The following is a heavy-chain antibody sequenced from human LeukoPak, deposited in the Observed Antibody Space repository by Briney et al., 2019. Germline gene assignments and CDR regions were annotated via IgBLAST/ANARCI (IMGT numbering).Heavy chain of an antibody. CDR1: GGSFSGYY. V-gene: IGHV4-34*01. CDR2: INHSGST. CDR3: ARILWRTMVPNNWFDP. Sequence: PSETLSLTCAVYGGSFSGYYWSWIRQPPGKGLEWIGEINHSGSTNYNPSLKSRVTISVDTSKNQFSLKLSSVTAADTAVYYCARILWRTMVPNNWFDPWGQGTLVTVSS. D-gene: IGHD3-10*01. J-gene: IGHJ5*02.